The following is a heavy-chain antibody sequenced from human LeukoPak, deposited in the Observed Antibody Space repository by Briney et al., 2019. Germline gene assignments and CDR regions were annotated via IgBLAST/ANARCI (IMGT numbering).Heavy chain of an antibody. D-gene: IGHD2-15*01. CDR3: ARGRSRPPAYCSGGSCKQYYFDY. CDR2: INHSGST. J-gene: IGHJ4*02. V-gene: IGHV4-34*01. Sequence: SETLSLTCAVYGGSFSGYYWSWIRQPPGKGLEWIGEINHSGSTNYNPSLKSRVTISVDTSKNQSSLKLSSVTAADTAVYYCARGRSRPPAYCSGGSCKQYYFDYWGQGTLVTVSS. CDR1: GGSFSGYY.